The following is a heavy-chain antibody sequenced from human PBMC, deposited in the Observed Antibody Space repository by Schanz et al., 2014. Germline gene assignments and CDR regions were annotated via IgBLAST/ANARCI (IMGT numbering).Heavy chain of an antibody. Sequence: QVQLVQSGSELKKPGASVKVSCKASGYTFTSYAMNWVRQAPGQGLEWMGWISAYNGNTKYAQKVQGRVTMTTETSTSTAYMELRSLRSDDTAVYYCARASIAATGAFDSWGQGTLVTVSS. J-gene: IGHJ4*02. V-gene: IGHV1-18*01. CDR2: ISAYNGNT. D-gene: IGHD6-13*01. CDR1: GYTFTSYA. CDR3: ARASIAATGAFDS.